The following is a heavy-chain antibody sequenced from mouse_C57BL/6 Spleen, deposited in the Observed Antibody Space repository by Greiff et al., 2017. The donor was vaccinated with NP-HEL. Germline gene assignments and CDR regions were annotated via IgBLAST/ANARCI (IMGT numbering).Heavy chain of an antibody. D-gene: IGHD3-3*01. CDR3: TRKDPLEFAY. CDR2: LSNKANNHAT. J-gene: IGHJ3*01. CDR1: GFTFSDAW. Sequence: EVKLVESGGGLVQPGGSMKLSCAASGFTFSDAWMDWVRQSPEKGLEWVAELSNKANNHATSYAESVKGRFTISRDDSKSSVYLQMNSLRAEDTGIYYCTRKDPLEFAYWGQGTLVTVSA. V-gene: IGHV6-6*01.